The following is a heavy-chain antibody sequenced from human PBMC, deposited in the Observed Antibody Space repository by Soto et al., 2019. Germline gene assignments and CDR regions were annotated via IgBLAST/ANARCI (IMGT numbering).Heavy chain of an antibody. D-gene: IGHD6-19*01. J-gene: IGHJ4*02. CDR2: VYHTGRT. CDR3: ARDRAAVAGTFDF. CDR1: RFFITNGFY. V-gene: IGHV4-38-2*02. Sequence: SETLSLTCTVSRFFITNGFYWGWIRESPGKGLEWIGSVYHTGRTYYNPSLQDRVTISVDTSNNQFSLNLKSLTGADTATYYCARDRAAVAGTFDFWGQGTLVTVSS.